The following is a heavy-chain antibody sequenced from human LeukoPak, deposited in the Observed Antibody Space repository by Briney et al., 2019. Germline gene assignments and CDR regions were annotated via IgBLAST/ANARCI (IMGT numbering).Heavy chain of an antibody. CDR2: IYYSGST. D-gene: IGHD6-19*01. Sequence: SETLSLTCTVSGGSISSSSYYWGWIRQPPGKGLEWIGSIYYSGSTYYNPSLKSRVTISVDTSKNQFSLKLSSVTATDTAVYYCARRRAGRDWFDPWGQGTLVTVSS. J-gene: IGHJ5*02. CDR1: GGSISSSSYY. CDR3: ARRRAGRDWFDP. V-gene: IGHV4-39*01.